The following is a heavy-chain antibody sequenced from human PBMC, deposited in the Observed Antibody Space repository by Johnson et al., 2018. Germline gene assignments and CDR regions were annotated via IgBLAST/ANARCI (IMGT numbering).Heavy chain of an antibody. V-gene: IGHV1-69*09. CDR3: ARATRGTYDFWSGSNYYYYYMDV. CDR2: IIPIRGIA. Sequence: QVQLVQSGAEVKKPGSSVKVSCNASGGTFSSYTISWVRQAPGQGLEWMGRIIPIRGIANYAQKFKGRVTITPDKYTSTAYMELSSLRSEDPAVYYCARATRGTYDFWSGSNYYYYYMDVWGKGTTVTVSS. D-gene: IGHD3-3*01. J-gene: IGHJ6*03. CDR1: GGTFSSYT.